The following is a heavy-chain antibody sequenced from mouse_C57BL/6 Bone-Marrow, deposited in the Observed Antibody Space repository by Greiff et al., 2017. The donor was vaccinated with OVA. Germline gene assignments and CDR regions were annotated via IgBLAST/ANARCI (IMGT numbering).Heavy chain of an antibody. CDR3: ARLRWLPDY. V-gene: IGHV1-19*01. CDR1: GYTFTDYY. D-gene: IGHD2-3*01. J-gene: IGHJ2*01. CDR2: INPYNGGT. Sequence: VQLQQSGPVLVKPGASVKMSCKASGYTFTDYYMNWVKQSHGKSLEWIGVINPYNGGTSYNQKFKGKATLTVDKSSSTAYMELNSLTSEDSAVYYCARLRWLPDYWGQGTTLTVSS.